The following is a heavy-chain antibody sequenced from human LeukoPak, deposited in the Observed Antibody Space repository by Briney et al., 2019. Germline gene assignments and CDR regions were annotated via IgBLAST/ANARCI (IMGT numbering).Heavy chain of an antibody. J-gene: IGHJ5*02. Sequence: GASVKVSCKASGGTFSSYAISWVRQAPGQGLEWMGGIIPIFGTANYAQKFQGRVTITADESTSTAYMELSSMRSEDTAVYYCTRDAGGGDCYSCPNGFDPWGQGTLVTVSS. CDR2: IIPIFGTA. D-gene: IGHD2-21*02. CDR1: GGTFSSYA. CDR3: TRDAGGGDCYSCPNGFDP. V-gene: IGHV1-69*13.